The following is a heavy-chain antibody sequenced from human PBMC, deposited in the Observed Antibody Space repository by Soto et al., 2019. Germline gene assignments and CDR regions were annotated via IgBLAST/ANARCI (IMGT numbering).Heavy chain of an antibody. CDR3: AKARRDGYNQIDY. CDR1: GFTFSSYG. D-gene: IGHD5-12*01. CDR2: ISYDGSNK. V-gene: IGHV3-30*18. Sequence: QVQLVESGGGVVQPGRSLRLSCAASGFTFSSYGMHWVRQAPGKGLEWLAVISYDGSNKYYADSVKGRFTISRDNSKNTLYLQMNSLRAEDTAVYYCAKARRDGYNQIDYWGQGTLVTVSS. J-gene: IGHJ4*02.